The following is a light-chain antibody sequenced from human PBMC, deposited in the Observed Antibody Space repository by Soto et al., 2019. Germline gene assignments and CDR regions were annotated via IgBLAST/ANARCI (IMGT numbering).Light chain of an antibody. CDR3: QRGDT. Sequence: ILLTQSPATLSLSPGERATLPCRASQSVSSNLAWYQQKPGQAPRLLIYDASNRATGIPARFSGSGSGTDFTLTISRLEPEDFAVYYCQRGDTFGQGTRLEIK. CDR2: DAS. J-gene: IGKJ5*01. V-gene: IGKV3-11*01. CDR1: QSVSSN.